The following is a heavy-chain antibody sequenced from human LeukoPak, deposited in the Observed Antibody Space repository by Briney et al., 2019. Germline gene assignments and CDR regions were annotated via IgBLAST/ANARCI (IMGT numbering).Heavy chain of an antibody. CDR1: GGSISSSTYY. CDR2: MYYSSGNT. J-gene: IGHJ5*02. Sequence: PSETLSLTCTVSGGSISSSTYYWGWIRQPPGKGLEWIGSMYYSSGNTYYNPSLKSRVTISVDTSKNQFSLKLSSVTAADTAVYYCARGRGEGRGIAMVRGVRAPSYNWFDPWGHGTLVTVSS. D-gene: IGHD3-10*01. CDR3: ARGRGEGRGIAMVRGVRAPSYNWFDP. V-gene: IGHV4-39*07.